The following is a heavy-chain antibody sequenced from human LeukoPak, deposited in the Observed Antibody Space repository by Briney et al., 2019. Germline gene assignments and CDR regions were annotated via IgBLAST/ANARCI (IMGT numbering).Heavy chain of an antibody. CDR3: ASGDIVVVPTLDY. J-gene: IGHJ4*02. V-gene: IGHV1-2*02. CDR1: GYTFTGYY. Sequence: AASVKVSCKASGYTFTGYYMHWVRQAPGPGLECMGWINPNSGGTNYAQKFQGRVTMTRDTSISTAYMELSRLRSDDTAVYYCASGDIVVVPTLDYWDQGTLVTVSS. CDR2: INPNSGGT. D-gene: IGHD2-2*01.